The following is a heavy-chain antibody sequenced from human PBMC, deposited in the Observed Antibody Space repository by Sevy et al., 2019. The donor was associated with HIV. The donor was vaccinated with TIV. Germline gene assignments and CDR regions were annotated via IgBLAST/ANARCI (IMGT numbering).Heavy chain of an antibody. Sequence: GESLKISCAASGFTFSSYGMHWVRQAPGKGLEWVAVISYDGSKKNHAESMKGRFTISRDNSKNTLYLEMSSLRPEDTAVYYCAHSSGLYGYYYGMDVWGQGTTVTVSS. J-gene: IGHJ6*02. CDR1: GFTFSSYG. D-gene: IGHD3-3*01. CDR3: AHSSGLYGYYYGMDV. CDR2: ISYDGSKK. V-gene: IGHV3-30*03.